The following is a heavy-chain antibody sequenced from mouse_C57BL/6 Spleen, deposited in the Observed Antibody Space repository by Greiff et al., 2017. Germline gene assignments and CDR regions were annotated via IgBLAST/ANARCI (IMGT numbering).Heavy chain of an antibody. J-gene: IGHJ3*01. D-gene: IGHD2-2*01. CDR2: ISSGSSTI. Sequence: EVKLMESGGGLVKPGGSLKLSCAASGFTFSDYGMHWVRQAPEKGLEWVAYISSGSSTIYYADTVKGRFTISRDNAKNTLFLQMTSLRSEDTAMYYCARGGYEISFAYWGQGTLVTISA. V-gene: IGHV5-17*01. CDR3: ARGGYEISFAY. CDR1: GFTFSDYG.